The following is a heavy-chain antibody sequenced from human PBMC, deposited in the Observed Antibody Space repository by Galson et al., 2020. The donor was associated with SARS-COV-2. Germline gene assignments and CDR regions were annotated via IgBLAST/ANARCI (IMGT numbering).Heavy chain of an antibody. CDR2: IYYSGST. CDR1: GGSISSSSYY. J-gene: IGHJ6*02. Sequence: SETLSLTCTVSGGSISSSSYYWGWIRPPPGKGLEWIGSIYYSGSTYYNPSLKSRVTISVDTSKNQYPLKLSSVTAADTAVYYCAEGLIHDYGLKYYYYYGMDVWGQGTTVTVSS. CDR3: AEGLIHDYGLKYYYYYGMDV. D-gene: IGHD4-17*01. V-gene: IGHV4-39*01.